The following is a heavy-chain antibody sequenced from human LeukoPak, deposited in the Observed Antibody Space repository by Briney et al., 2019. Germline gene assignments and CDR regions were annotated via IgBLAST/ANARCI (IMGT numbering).Heavy chain of an antibody. Sequence: SETLSLTCTVSGGSISSYYWSWIRQPPGGGLEWIGYIYYSGSTNYNPSLKSRVTISVDTSKNQFSLKLSSVTAADTAVYHCARLDSGSWYFDYWGQGTLVTVSS. CDR1: GGSISSYY. CDR2: IYYSGST. D-gene: IGHD6-13*01. CDR3: ARLDSGSWYFDY. J-gene: IGHJ4*02. V-gene: IGHV4-59*08.